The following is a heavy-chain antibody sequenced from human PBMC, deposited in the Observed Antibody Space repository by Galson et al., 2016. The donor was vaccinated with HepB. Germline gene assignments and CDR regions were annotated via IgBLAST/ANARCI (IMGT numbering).Heavy chain of an antibody. Sequence: LSLTCTVSGDSIRNVGRHWGWFRQSPGKGLEYIGSIHSSGTSYYNPSLTSRITVSADTSRNQFFLSLTSVTAADTAIYYCVRLGTAAAVANRRGSIYWSQGTRVSVSS. CDR1: GDSIRNVGRH. D-gene: IGHD6-25*01. V-gene: IGHV4-39*01. CDR2: IHSSGTS. CDR3: VRLGTAAAVANRRGSIY. J-gene: IGHJ4*02.